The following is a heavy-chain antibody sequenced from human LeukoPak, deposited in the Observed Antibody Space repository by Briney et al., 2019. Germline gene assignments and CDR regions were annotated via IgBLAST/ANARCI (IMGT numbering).Heavy chain of an antibody. CDR3: ARELTGYYYYYYGMDV. CDR2: INHSGST. J-gene: IGHJ6*02. Sequence: PSETLSLTCAVYGGSFSGYYWSWIRQPPGKGLEWIGEINHSGSTNYNPSLKSRVTISVDTSKNQFSLKLSSGTAADTAVYYCARELTGYYYYYYGMDVWGQGTTVTVSS. D-gene: IGHD3-9*01. V-gene: IGHV4-34*01. CDR1: GGSFSGYY.